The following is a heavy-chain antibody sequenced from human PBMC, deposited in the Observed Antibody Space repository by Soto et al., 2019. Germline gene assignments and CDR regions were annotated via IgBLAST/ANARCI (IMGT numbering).Heavy chain of an antibody. CDR2: IYHGGST. Sequence: SETLSLTCAVSGGSISSSNLWTWVRQPPGKGLEWIGEIYHGGSTNYNPSLKSRVTISVDKSKNQFSLRLSSVTAADTAVYYCARSPRAIAAGGIDYWGQGILVTVSS. V-gene: IGHV4-4*02. D-gene: IGHD6-13*01. CDR3: ARSPRAIAAGGIDY. J-gene: IGHJ4*02. CDR1: GGSISSSNL.